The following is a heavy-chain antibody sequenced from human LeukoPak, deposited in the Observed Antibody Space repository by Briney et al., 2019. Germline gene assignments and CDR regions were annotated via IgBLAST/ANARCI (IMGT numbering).Heavy chain of an antibody. Sequence: ASVKVSCKASGYTFTSYDINWVRQATGQGLEWMGWMNPNSGNTGYAQKFQGRVTITRNTSISTAYMELSSLRSEDTAVYYCARGLRGSGSYYSYYYYMDVWGKGTTVTVSS. CDR1: GYTFTSYD. CDR2: MNPNSGNT. J-gene: IGHJ6*03. V-gene: IGHV1-8*03. CDR3: ARGLRGSGSYYSYYYYMDV. D-gene: IGHD3-10*01.